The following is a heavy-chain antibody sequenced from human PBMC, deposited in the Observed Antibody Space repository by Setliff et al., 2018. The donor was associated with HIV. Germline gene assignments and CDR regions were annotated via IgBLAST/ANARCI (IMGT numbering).Heavy chain of an antibody. J-gene: IGHJ4*02. CDR2: IYYSGST. D-gene: IGHD3-16*01. CDR3: SRGVWAFDS. CDR1: SDSIFSHY. V-gene: IGHV4-59*11. Sequence: LSETLSLTCTVSSDSIFSHYWSWIRQPPGKGLEWIAYIYYSGSTNYNPSLKSRATISIDTSKNQFSLKLSSVTAADTAVYYCSRGVWAFDSWDQGTLVTVSS.